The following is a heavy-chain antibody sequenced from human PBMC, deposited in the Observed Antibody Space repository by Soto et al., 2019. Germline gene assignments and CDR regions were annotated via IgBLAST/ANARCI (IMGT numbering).Heavy chain of an antibody. V-gene: IGHV4-34*01. J-gene: IGHJ6*02. CDR1: GGSFSGYY. D-gene: IGHD4-4*01. CDR3: ARCRKEWADYSLSFDYYGLDV. CDR2: INHSGST. Sequence: SETPSLTCAVYGGSFSGYYWSWIRQPPGKGLEWIGEINHSGSTNYNPSLKSRVTISVDTSKNQFSLSLRSATAADTAVYYCARCRKEWADYSLSFDYYGLDVWGQGTLVTVSS.